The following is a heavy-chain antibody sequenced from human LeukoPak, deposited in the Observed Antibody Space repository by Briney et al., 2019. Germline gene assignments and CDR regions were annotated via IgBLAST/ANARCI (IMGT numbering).Heavy chain of an antibody. CDR1: GGSISSSSYY. J-gene: IGHJ4*02. CDR2: IYYSGST. D-gene: IGHD3-10*01. CDR3: AREKMVRGVITY. Sequence: SETLSLTCTVSGGSISSSSYYWGWIRQPPGKGLEWIGSIYYSGSTYYNPSLKSRVTISVDTSKNQFSLKLSSVTAADTAVYYCAREKMVRGVITYWGQGTLVTVSS. V-gene: IGHV4-39*07.